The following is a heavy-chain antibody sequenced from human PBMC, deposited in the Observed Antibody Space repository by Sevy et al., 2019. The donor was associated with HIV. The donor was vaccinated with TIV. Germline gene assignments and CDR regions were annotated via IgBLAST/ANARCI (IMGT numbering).Heavy chain of an antibody. CDR2: IRSKAYGGTT. V-gene: IGHV3-49*04. CDR3: TRGITVTTPYYYYGMDV. D-gene: IGHD4-17*01. Sequence: GGSLRLSCTASGFTFGDYAMSWVRQAPGKGLEWVGFIRSKAYGGTTEYAASVKGRLTISRDDSKSIAYLQMNSLKTEDTAVYYCTRGITVTTPYYYYGMDVWGQGTTVTVSS. J-gene: IGHJ6*02. CDR1: GFTFGDYA.